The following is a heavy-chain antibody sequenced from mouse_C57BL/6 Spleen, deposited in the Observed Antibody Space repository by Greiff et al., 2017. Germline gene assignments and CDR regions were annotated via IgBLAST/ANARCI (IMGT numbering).Heavy chain of an antibody. V-gene: IGHV1-39*01. CDR1: GYSFTDYN. J-gene: IGHJ4*01. CDR2: INPNYGTT. D-gene: IGHD2-12*01. Sequence: VPLKQSGPELVKPGASVKISCKASGYSFTDYNMNWVKQSNGKSLEWIGVINPNYGTTSYNQKFKGKATLTVDHSSSTAYMQLNSLTSEDAAVYYCAREGLRRRDYYAMDYWGQGTSVTVSS. CDR3: AREGLRRRDYYAMDY.